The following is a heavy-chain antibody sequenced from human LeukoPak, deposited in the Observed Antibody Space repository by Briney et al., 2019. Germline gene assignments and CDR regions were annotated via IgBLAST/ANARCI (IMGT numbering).Heavy chain of an antibody. Sequence: SETLSLTCTVSGGSISSGDYYWSWLRQPPGTGLEWIGYIYYSGSTYYNPSLKSRVTISVDTSKNQFSPKLSSVTAADTAVYYCARDSGDLWFGERINNWFDPWGQGTLVTVSS. CDR3: ARDSGDLWFGERINNWFDP. V-gene: IGHV4-30-4*01. D-gene: IGHD3-10*01. J-gene: IGHJ5*02. CDR1: GGSISSGDYY. CDR2: IYYSGST.